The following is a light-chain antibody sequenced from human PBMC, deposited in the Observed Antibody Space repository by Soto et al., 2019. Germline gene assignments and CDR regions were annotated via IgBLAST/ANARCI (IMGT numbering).Light chain of an antibody. Sequence: QSVLTQPASVSGSPGQSITISRTGTSSDIGDYDYVSWYQQHPGKAPKLLISEVSNRPSGVSNRFSGSNSVNTASQTISGLQAEDEDDYYCNSYASGNARVFGTGTKVTVL. V-gene: IGLV2-14*01. CDR2: EVS. CDR3: NSYASGNARV. J-gene: IGLJ1*01. CDR1: SSDIGDYDY.